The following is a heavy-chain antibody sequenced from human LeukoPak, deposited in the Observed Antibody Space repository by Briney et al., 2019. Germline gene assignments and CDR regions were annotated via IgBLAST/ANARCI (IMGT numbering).Heavy chain of an antibody. Sequence: SETLSLTCAVYGGSFSGYYWSWIRQPPGKGLEWIGEINHSGSTNYNPSLKSRVTISVDTSKNQFSLKLSSVTAADTAVYYCASAVRYYSSTSCYTSRDYWGQGTLVTVSS. CDR2: INHSGST. CDR3: ASAVRYYSSTSCYTSRDY. D-gene: IGHD2-2*02. CDR1: GGSFSGYY. V-gene: IGHV4-34*01. J-gene: IGHJ4*02.